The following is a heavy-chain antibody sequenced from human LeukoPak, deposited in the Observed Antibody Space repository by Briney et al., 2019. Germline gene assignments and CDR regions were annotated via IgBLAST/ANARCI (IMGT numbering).Heavy chain of an antibody. CDR1: GFTFSSYW. D-gene: IGHD3-22*01. Sequence: GGPLRLSCAASGFTFSSYWMSWVRQAPGKGLEWVANIKQDGSEKYYVDSVKGRFTISRDNAKNSLYLQMNSLRAEDTAVYYCARGGGNYYDSSGPRFDYWGQGTLVTVSS. J-gene: IGHJ4*02. V-gene: IGHV3-7*01. CDR2: IKQDGSEK. CDR3: ARGGGNYYDSSGPRFDY.